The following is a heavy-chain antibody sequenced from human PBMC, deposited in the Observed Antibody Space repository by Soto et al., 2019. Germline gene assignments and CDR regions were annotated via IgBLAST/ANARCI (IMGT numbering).Heavy chain of an antibody. CDR2: INPSGGST. V-gene: IGHV1-46*01. CDR1: GYTFTSYY. D-gene: IGHD3-16*01. CDR3: ASGGNPDYGCNDAVNI. Sequence: ASVKVSCKASGYTFTSYYMHWVRQAPGQGLEWMGIINPSGGSTSYAQKFQGRVTMTRDTSTSTVYMELSSLRSEDTAVYYCASGGNPDYGCNDAVNIWGQWRVATVS. J-gene: IGHJ3*02.